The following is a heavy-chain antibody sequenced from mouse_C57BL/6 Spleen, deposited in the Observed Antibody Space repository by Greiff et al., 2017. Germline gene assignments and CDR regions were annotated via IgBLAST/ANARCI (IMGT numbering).Heavy chain of an antibody. CDR1: GYTFTSYW. CDR2: IDPSDSYT. V-gene: IGHV1-50*01. J-gene: IGHJ4*01. CDR3: ARRGYGSSYDYYALDY. D-gene: IGHD1-1*01. Sequence: QVQLQQPGAELVKPGASVKLSCKASGYTFTSYWMQWVKQRPGQGLEWIGEIDPSDSYTNYNQKFKGKATLTVDTSSSTAYMQLSSLTSEDSAVYYCARRGYGSSYDYYALDYWGQGTSVTVSS.